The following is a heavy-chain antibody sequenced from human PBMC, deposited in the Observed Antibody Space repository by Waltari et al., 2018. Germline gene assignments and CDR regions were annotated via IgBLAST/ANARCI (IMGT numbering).Heavy chain of an antibody. J-gene: IGHJ4*02. CDR3: ARWGLLWFGELGELIDY. D-gene: IGHD3-10*01. CDR1: GYSISSGYY. Sequence: QVQLQESGPGLVKPSETLSLTCAVSGYSISSGYYWGWIRQPQGKGLEWIGSIYHSGSTYYNPSLKSRVTISVDTSKNQFSLKLSSVTAADTAVYYCARWGLLWFGELGELIDYWGQGTLVTVSS. CDR2: IYHSGST. V-gene: IGHV4-38-2*01.